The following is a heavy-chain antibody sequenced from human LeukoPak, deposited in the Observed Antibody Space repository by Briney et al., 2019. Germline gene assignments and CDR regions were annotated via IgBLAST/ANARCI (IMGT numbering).Heavy chain of an antibody. D-gene: IGHD3-22*01. CDR2: IYTSGST. Sequence: SETLSLTCTVSGGSISSYYWSWIRQPAGKGLEWIGRIYTSGSTNYNPSLKSRVTMSVDTSKNQFSLKLSSVTAADTAVYYCARGEYYDSSGYLPRKDADWYFDLWGRGTLVTVSS. V-gene: IGHV4-4*07. CDR1: GGSISSYY. J-gene: IGHJ2*01. CDR3: ARGEYYDSSGYLPRKDADWYFDL.